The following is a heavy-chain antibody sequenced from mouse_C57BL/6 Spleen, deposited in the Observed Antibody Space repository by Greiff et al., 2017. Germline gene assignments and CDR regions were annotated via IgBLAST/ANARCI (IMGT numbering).Heavy chain of an antibody. CDR1: GYSITSGYY. Sequence: DVQLQESGPGLVKPSQSLSLTCSVTGYSITSGYYWNWIRQFPGNKLEWMGYISYDGSNNYNPSLKNRISITRDTSKNQFFLKLNSVTTEDTATYYCARRGSNYLFDYWGQGTTLTVSS. V-gene: IGHV3-6*01. D-gene: IGHD2-5*01. J-gene: IGHJ2*01. CDR2: ISYDGSN. CDR3: ARRGSNYLFDY.